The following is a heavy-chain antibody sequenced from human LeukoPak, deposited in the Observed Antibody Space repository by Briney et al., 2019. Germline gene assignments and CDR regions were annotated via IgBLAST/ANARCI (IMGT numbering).Heavy chain of an antibody. V-gene: IGHV4-31*03. J-gene: IGHJ5*02. Sequence: PSETLSLTCTVSGGSISSGGYYWSWIRQHPGKGLEWIGYIYYSGSTYYNPSLKSRVTISVDTSKNQFSLKLSSVTAAHTAVYYCARTHYDFWSGHNWFDPWGQGTLVTVSS. CDR3: ARTHYDFWSGHNWFDP. CDR1: GGSISSGGYY. D-gene: IGHD3-3*01. CDR2: IYYSGST.